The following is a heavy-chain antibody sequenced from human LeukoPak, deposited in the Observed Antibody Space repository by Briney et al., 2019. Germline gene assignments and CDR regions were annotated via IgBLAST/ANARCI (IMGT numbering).Heavy chain of an antibody. D-gene: IGHD3-22*01. J-gene: IGHJ6*03. V-gene: IGHV3-7*01. Sequence: PGGSLRLSCAASGFTFSSYWMSWVRQAPGKGLEWVANIKQDGSEKYYVDSVKGRFTISRDNAKNSLYLQMNSLRAEDTAVYYCAREILVISYYYYYMDVWGKGTTVTVSS. CDR3: AREILVISYYYYYMDV. CDR2: IKQDGSEK. CDR1: GFTFSSYW.